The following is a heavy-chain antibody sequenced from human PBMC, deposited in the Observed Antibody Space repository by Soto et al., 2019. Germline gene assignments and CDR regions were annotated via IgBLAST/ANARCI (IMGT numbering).Heavy chain of an antibody. J-gene: IGHJ5*02. V-gene: IGHV3-21*01. D-gene: IGHD6-13*01. Sequence: GGSLILSSAASVFTFRSFTMNWFRQGRVTGLEWVSTISSNSAYIYYTDALRGRFTISRDDAKNSLHLQMNSLRAEDTAVYYCTRDASRDSSARGWFDPWGPGTLVTVSS. CDR3: TRDASRDSSARGWFDP. CDR2: ISSNSAYI. CDR1: VFTFRSFT.